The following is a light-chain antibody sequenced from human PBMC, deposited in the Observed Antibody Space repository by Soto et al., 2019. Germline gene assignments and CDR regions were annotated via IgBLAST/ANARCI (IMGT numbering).Light chain of an antibody. J-gene: IGKJ5*01. CDR3: QQYNNWPPVT. V-gene: IGKV3-15*01. CDR2: GAS. CDR1: QSVSSN. Sequence: EIVMTQSPATLSVSPGERATLSCRASQSVSSNLAWYQQKPGQAPRLLIYGASTRATGIPARFSGSGSGTEFTLPISSLQSEDFAVYECQQYNNWPPVTFGKGKRLEIK.